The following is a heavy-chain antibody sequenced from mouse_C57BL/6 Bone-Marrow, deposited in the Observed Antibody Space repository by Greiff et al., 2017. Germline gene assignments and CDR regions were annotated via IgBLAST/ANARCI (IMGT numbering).Heavy chain of an antibody. D-gene: IGHD3-1*01. J-gene: IGHJ3*01. CDR3: ARGSTVYAFAY. V-gene: IGHV1-63*01. CDR1: GYTFTNFW. CDR2: IYPGGGYT. Sequence: QVQLQQSGAELVRPGTSVKMSCKASGYTFTNFWIGWAKQRPGHGLEWIGDIYPGGGYTKYNEKFKGKATLTEDKSSSTPYMQFSMLTSADSAIYNRARGSTVYAFAYWGQATLVTVSA.